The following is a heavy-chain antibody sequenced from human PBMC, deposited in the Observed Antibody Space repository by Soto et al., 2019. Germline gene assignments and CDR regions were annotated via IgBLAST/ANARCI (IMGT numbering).Heavy chain of an antibody. D-gene: IGHD3-3*01. Sequence: PGGSLRLSCAASGLTFSSYAMSWVRQAPGEGLEWVSHISNSGRSTKYADSVKGRFTISRDNSKNTLYPQMNSLRAEDTAIYYCAKDALAYYDFWSWGQGTLVTVSS. CDR2: ISNSGRST. J-gene: IGHJ4*02. CDR3: AKDALAYYDFWS. CDR1: GLTFSSYA. V-gene: IGHV3-23*01.